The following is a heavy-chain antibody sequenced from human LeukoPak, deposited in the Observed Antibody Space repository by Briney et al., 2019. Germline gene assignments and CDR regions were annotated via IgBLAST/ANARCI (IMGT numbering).Heavy chain of an antibody. J-gene: IGHJ5*02. CDR1: GGSISSGSYC. CDR2: IYTSGST. CDR3: ARDLYGDYAWGRWFDP. V-gene: IGHV4-61*02. D-gene: IGHD4-17*01. Sequence: PSQTLSLTCTVSGGSISSGSYCWSWIRQPAGKGLEWIGRIYTSGSTNYNPSLKSRVTISVDTSKNQFSLKLSSVTAADTAVYYCARDLYGDYAWGRWFDPWGQGTLVTVSS.